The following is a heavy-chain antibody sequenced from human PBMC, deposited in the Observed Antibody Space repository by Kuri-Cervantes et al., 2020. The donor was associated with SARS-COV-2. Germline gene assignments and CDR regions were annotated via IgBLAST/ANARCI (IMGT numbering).Heavy chain of an antibody. CDR3: ARERDNGSSSSE. CDR2: IYYSGST. Sequence: SETLSLTCTVSGGSISSSSYYWGWILQPPGKGLAWIGSIYYSGSTYYDPSLKSRVTISVDTSKNQFSLKLSSVTAADTAVYYCARERDNGSSSSEWGQGTLVIVSS. V-gene: IGHV4-39*07. J-gene: IGHJ4*02. D-gene: IGHD6-6*01. CDR1: GGSISSSSYY.